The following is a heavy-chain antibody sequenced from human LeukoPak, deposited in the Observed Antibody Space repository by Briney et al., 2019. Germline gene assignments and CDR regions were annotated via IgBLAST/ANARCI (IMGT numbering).Heavy chain of an antibody. D-gene: IGHD6-13*01. CDR1: GGSISSYY. CDR3: ARYTRGRTVDY. J-gene: IGHJ4*02. V-gene: IGHV4-59*01. CDR2: IYYSGST. Sequence: SETLSLTCTVSGGSISSYYWSWIRQPAGKGLEWIGYIYYSGSTNYNPSLKSRVTISVDTSKNQFSLKLSSVTAADAAVYYCARYTRGRTVDYWGQGTLVTVSS.